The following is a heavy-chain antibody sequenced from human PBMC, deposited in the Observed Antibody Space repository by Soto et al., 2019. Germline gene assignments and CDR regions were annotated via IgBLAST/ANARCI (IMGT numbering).Heavy chain of an antibody. CDR2: INHSGVT. CDR1: GYSISSGYY. V-gene: IGHV4-38-2*01. CDR3: ARTYYDSSGYRTRGWFDP. Sequence: LALTCAVSGYSISSGYYWGWIRQPPGKGLEWIGSINHSGVTYYNPSLKSRVTISVDTSKNQFSLKLSSVTAADTAVYYCARTYYDSSGYRTRGWFDPWGQGTLVTVSS. J-gene: IGHJ5*02. D-gene: IGHD3-22*01.